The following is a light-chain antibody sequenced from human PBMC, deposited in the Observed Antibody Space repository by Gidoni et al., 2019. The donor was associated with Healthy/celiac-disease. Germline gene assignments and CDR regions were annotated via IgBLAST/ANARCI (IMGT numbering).Light chain of an antibody. Sequence: DIQMTQSPSTLSASVGDRVTITCRASQSISSWLAWYQQKPGKAPKLLIYDASSLESGVPSRFSGSGSGTEFTLTISSLQPDDFATYYYQQYNSYSPWGTFGQGTKVEIK. CDR2: DAS. J-gene: IGKJ1*01. CDR1: QSISSW. CDR3: QQYNSYSPWGT. V-gene: IGKV1-5*01.